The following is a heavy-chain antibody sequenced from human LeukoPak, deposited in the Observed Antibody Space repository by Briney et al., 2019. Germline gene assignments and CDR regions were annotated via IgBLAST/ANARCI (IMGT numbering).Heavy chain of an antibody. CDR2: IYYSGTT. CDR1: GDSISSYY. D-gene: IGHD1-26*01. V-gene: IGHV4-59*01. J-gene: IGHJ4*02. Sequence: SETLSLTCTVSGDSISSYYWTWIRQPPGKGLEWIGYIYYSGTTNYNPSLKSRVTISVDTSKNQFSLKLSSVTAADMAVYYCASGRPLGFDYWGQGTLVTVSS. CDR3: ASGRPLGFDY.